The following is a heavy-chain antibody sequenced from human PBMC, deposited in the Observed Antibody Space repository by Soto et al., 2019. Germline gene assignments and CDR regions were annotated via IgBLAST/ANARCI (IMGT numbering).Heavy chain of an antibody. CDR2: ISYDGSNN. D-gene: IGHD5-18*01. J-gene: IGHJ6*02. V-gene: IGHV3-30*18. Sequence: SLRLTCADSGFTFSSYGRHWVRQDTGKGLEWVEVISYDGSNNNSADYVKDRFTISSDNSKNTLYLQMNSLRTEDTADYNNEKGGYSYGPDYYYYGMDVWGQGTTVTVSS. CDR3: EKGGYSYGPDYYYYGMDV. CDR1: GFTFSSYG.